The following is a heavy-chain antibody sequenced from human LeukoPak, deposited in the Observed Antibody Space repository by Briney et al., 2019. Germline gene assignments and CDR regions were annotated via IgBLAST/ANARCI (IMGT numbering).Heavy chain of an antibody. D-gene: IGHD5-18*01. CDR3: ARMLTPYVDTAMERDPYYFDY. J-gene: IGHJ4*02. Sequence: SVKVSCKASGGTFSSYAISWVRQAPGQGPEWMGGIIPIFGTANYAQKFQGRVTITADESTSTAYMELSSLRSEDTAVYYCARMLTPYVDTAMERDPYYFDYWGQGTLVTVSS. V-gene: IGHV1-69*01. CDR1: GGTFSSYA. CDR2: IIPIFGTA.